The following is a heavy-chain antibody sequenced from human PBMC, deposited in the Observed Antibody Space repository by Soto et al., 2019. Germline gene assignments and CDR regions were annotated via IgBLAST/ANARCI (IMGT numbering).Heavy chain of an antibody. V-gene: IGHV5-51*01. J-gene: IGHJ1*01. CDR2: IYPGDSDT. Sequence: GESLKISCTGFGYSFTTNWIGWVRQMPGKGLEWMGVIYPGDSDTRYSPSFQGQVAISADKSINTAYLQWSSLKASDTAMYYCARHSGVAEDGTDWGQGTLVTVSS. D-gene: IGHD6-13*01. CDR1: GYSFTTNW. CDR3: ARHSGVAEDGTD.